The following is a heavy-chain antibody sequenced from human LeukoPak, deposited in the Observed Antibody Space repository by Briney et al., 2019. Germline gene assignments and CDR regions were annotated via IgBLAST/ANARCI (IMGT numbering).Heavy chain of an antibody. D-gene: IGHD6-6*01. V-gene: IGHV4-38-2*02. CDR2: FYHSGST. Sequence: SETLSLTCTVSGDSIRSGYYWGWIRQPPGKGLEWIGSFYHSGSTYYNPSLKSRVTISVDTSKNQFSLKLSSVTAADTAVYYCARSEMYSSSSGEGNYFDYWGQGTLVTVSS. J-gene: IGHJ4*02. CDR1: GDSIRSGYY. CDR3: ARSEMYSSSSGEGNYFDY.